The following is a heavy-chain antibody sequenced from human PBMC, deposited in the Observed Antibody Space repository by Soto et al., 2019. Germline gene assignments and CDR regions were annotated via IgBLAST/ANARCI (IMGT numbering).Heavy chain of an antibody. V-gene: IGHV4-30-4*01. CDR1: GGSISSGDYY. D-gene: IGHD6-13*01. CDR2: IYYSGST. CDR3: ARALIAAAVDY. J-gene: IGHJ4*02. Sequence: SETLSLTCTVSGGSISSGDYYWSWIRQPPGKGLEWIGYIYYSGSTYYNPSLKSRVTISVDTSKNQFSLKLSSVTAADTAVYYCARALIAAAVDYWGQGALVTVSS.